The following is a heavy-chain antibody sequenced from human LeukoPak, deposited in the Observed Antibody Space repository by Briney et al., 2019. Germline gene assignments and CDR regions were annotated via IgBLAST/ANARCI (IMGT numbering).Heavy chain of an antibody. CDR2: INTDGSST. V-gene: IGHV3-74*01. D-gene: IGHD5-18*01. J-gene: IGHJ4*02. CDR3: ARDALHTAHFDY. Sequence: GGSLRLSCAASGFTFSSYWMHWVRQAPGKGLVWVSRINTDGSSTSYADSVKGRFTISRDNAKNTLYLQMNSLTAEDTAVYYCARDALHTAHFDYWGQGTLVTVSS. CDR1: GFTFSSYW.